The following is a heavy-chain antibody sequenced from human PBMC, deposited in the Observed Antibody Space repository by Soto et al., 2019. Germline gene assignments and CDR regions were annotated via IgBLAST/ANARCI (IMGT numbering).Heavy chain of an antibody. J-gene: IGHJ4*02. D-gene: IGHD3-3*01. CDR1: GFTFSSYA. Sequence: GGSLILSCAASGFTFSSYAMTWVRQAPGKGLEWVSIISGSGGSTYYSDSVKGRFTISRDNSKNTLYLQMNSLRAEDTAVYYCAKTQFGVVPPFDYWGQGTPVTVSS. CDR2: ISGSGGST. V-gene: IGHV3-23*01. CDR3: AKTQFGVVPPFDY.